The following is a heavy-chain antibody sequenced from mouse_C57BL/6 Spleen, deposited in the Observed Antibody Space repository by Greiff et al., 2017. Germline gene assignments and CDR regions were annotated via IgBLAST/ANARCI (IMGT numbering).Heavy chain of an antibody. CDR2: INPSTGGT. V-gene: IGHV1-42*01. D-gene: IGHD1-1*01. CDR1: GYSFTGYY. CDR3: ARIYYYGSSLYYYAMDY. Sequence: VQLQQSGPELVKPGASVKISCKASGYSFTGYYMNWVKQSPEKSLEWIGEINPSTGGTTYNQKFKAKATLTVDKSSSTAYMQLKSLTSEDSAVYYCARIYYYGSSLYYYAMDYWGQGTSVTVSS. J-gene: IGHJ4*01.